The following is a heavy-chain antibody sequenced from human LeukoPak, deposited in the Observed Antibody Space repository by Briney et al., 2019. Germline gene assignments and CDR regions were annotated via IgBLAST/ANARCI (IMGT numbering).Heavy chain of an antibody. CDR1: GGSISSNNW. CDR2: MYHSGSI. Sequence: PSETLSLTCVVSGGSISSNNWWSWVRQSPGKGLEWIGEMYHSGSINYNPSLRSRVTISIDKSKNQFSLSLNSVTAADTAVYFCARDLGTAGRPNDNWGPGTLVTVSS. CDR3: ARDLGTAGRPNDN. D-gene: IGHD2-21*02. J-gene: IGHJ4*02. V-gene: IGHV4-4*02.